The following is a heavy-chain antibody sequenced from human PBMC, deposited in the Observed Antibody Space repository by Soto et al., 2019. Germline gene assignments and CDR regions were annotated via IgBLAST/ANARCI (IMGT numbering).Heavy chain of an antibody. CDR2: ISSSSSTI. Sequence: GGSLRLSCAASGFTFSSYSMNWVRQAPGKGLEWVSYISSSSSTIYYADSVKGRFTISRDNSKNSLYLQMNSLRAEDTAVYYCARNLVGTTTRWDYWGQGTLVTVSS. CDR1: GFTFSSYS. V-gene: IGHV3-48*01. CDR3: ARNLVGTTTRWDY. D-gene: IGHD1-1*01. J-gene: IGHJ4*02.